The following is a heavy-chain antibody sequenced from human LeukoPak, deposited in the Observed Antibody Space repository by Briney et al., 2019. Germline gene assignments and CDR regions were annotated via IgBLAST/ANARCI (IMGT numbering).Heavy chain of an antibody. CDR1: GGSFSGYY. CDR2: INHSGST. D-gene: IGHD2-2*01. J-gene: IGHJ4*02. V-gene: IGHV4-34*01. CDR3: ARGHCSSADCFPYFDS. Sequence: SETLSLTCAVYGGSFSGYYWSWIRQPPGKGLEWIGEINHSGSTNYNPSLKSRVTISVDTSKNQFSLKLSSVTAADTAIYYCARGHCSSADCFPYFDSWGQGTLVTVSS.